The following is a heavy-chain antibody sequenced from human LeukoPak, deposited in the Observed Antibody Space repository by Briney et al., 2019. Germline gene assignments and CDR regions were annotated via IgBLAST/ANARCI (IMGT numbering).Heavy chain of an antibody. CDR1: GYTFTSYG. CDR3: ARVIPVDGEIGMVVDS. D-gene: IGHD3-10*01. Sequence: ASVKVSCKASGYTFTSYGISWVRQAPGQGLEWMGWISAYNGNTNYAQKLQGRVTMTTDTSTSTAYMELRSLRSDDTAVYYCARVIPVDGEIGMVVDSWGQGTLVTVSS. CDR2: ISAYNGNT. J-gene: IGHJ4*02. V-gene: IGHV1-18*01.